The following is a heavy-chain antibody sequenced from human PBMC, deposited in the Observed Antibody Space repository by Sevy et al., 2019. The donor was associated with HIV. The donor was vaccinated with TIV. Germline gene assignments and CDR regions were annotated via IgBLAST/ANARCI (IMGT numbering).Heavy chain of an antibody. Sequence: GGSLRLSCAASGFTFSSYGMHWVRHAPGKGLEWVAVIWYDGSNKYYADSVKGRFTISRDNSKNTLYLQMNSLRAEDTAVYFCARRSHYDFWTGYEFDYWGQGTLVTVSS. CDR2: IWYDGSNK. D-gene: IGHD3-3*01. CDR3: ARRSHYDFWTGYEFDY. V-gene: IGHV3-33*08. CDR1: GFTFSSYG. J-gene: IGHJ4*02.